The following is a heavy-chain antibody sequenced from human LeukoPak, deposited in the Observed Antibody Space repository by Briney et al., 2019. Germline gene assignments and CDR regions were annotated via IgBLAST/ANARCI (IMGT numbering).Heavy chain of an antibody. CDR1: GVSIASYS. V-gene: IGHV4-39*07. D-gene: IGHD2-8*02. CDR3: ARSRGWWALDY. CDR2: IDSYGTT. J-gene: IGHJ4*02. Sequence: SETLSLTCAVSGVSIASYSCHWIRQSPGKGLEDVAAIDSYGTTYYSPSLRSRLNIAVDPSKNHCSLRLNSVTAADTAVYYCARSRGWWALDYWGPGTLVAVSS.